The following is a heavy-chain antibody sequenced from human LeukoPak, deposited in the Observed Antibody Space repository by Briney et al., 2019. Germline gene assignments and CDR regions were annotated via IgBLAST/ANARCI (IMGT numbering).Heavy chain of an antibody. Sequence: SQTLSLTCTVSGGSISSGDHYWSWVRQPPGKGLEWIGEIYHSGSTNYNPSLKSRVTISVDKSKNQFSLKLSSVTAAGTAVYYCARWDYPSSDALDIWGQGTMVTVSS. CDR3: ARWDYPSSDALDI. J-gene: IGHJ3*02. CDR1: GGSISSGDHY. V-gene: IGHV4-30-4*01. CDR2: IYHSGST. D-gene: IGHD1-26*01.